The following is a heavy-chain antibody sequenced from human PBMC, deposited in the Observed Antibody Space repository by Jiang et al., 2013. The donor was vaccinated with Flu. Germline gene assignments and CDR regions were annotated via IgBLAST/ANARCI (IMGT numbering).Heavy chain of an antibody. D-gene: IGHD4-17*01. CDR2: INTNTGNP. CDR3: ARSEDDYGPPRAFDI. V-gene: IGHV7-4-1*02. J-gene: IGHJ3*02. CDR1: GYTFTSYA. Sequence: GYTFTSYAMNWVRQAPGQGLEWMGWINTNTGNPTYAQGFTGRFVFSLDTSVSTAYLQISSLKAEDTAVYYCARSEDDYGPPRAFDIWGQGTMVTDSS.